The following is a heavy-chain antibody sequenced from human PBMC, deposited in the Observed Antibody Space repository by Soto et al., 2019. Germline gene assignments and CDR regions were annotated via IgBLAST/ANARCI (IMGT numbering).Heavy chain of an antibody. CDR3: TRDASRDSSARGWFDP. CDR2: ISSNSAYI. V-gene: IGHV3-21*01. CDR1: GFTFRSFA. J-gene: IGHJ5*02. D-gene: IGHD6-13*01. Sequence: GGSLRLSCAASGFTFRSFAMNWVRQAPGKGLEWVSTISSNSAYIYYTDALRGRFTISRDNAKNSLHLQMNSLRAEDTAVYYCTRDASRDSSARGWFDPWGPGTLVTVSS.